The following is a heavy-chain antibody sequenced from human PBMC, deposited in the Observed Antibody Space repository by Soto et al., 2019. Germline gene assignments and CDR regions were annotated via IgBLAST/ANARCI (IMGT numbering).Heavy chain of an antibody. J-gene: IGHJ5*01. CDR2: ITTGNDYI. Sequence: PGGSLRLSCVASGFPLSSFSMSLVRQTPGKGLEWVSSITTGNDYISYADSVKGRFTISRDNAKNSLFLQMNSLRAEDTALYFCARDSYSSLFDSWGQGTLVTVSS. V-gene: IGHV3-21*01. CDR3: ARDSYSSLFDS. D-gene: IGHD6-19*01. CDR1: GFPLSSFS.